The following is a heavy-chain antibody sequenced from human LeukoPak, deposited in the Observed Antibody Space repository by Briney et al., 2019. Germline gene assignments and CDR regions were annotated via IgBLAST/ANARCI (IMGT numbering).Heavy chain of an antibody. CDR1: GFTFSSSA. D-gene: IGHD6-19*01. CDR3: AKRSGYTTGWFFDF. V-gene: IGHV3-23*01. J-gene: IGHJ4*02. Sequence: GGSLRLPCEASGFTFSSSAMSWVRQAPGKGLEWVSAISGRGGTTYYADSVKGRFTISRDNSKNTLYLQMNSLKAEDTAVYHCAKRSGYTTGWFFDFWGQGTLVTVSS. CDR2: ISGRGGTT.